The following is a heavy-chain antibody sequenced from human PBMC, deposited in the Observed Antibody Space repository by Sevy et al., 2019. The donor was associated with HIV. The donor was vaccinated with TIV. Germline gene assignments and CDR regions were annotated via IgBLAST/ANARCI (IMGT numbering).Heavy chain of an antibody. CDR1: GFTFSSYA. V-gene: IGHV3-23*01. CDR2: ISGSGGST. CDR3: GKAEYSSSSRYYGMDV. Sequence: GGSLRLSCAASGFTFSSYAMSWVRQAPGKGLEWVSAISGSGGSTYYADSVKGRFTISRDNSKNTLYLQMNSLRAEDTAVYYCGKAEYSSSSRYYGMDVWGQGTTVTVSS. D-gene: IGHD6-6*01. J-gene: IGHJ6*02.